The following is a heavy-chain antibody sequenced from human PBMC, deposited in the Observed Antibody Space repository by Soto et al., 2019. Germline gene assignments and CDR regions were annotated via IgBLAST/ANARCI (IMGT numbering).Heavy chain of an antibody. V-gene: IGHV3-23*01. CDR1: GITFSSYA. CDR3: AKDGSGSYQPSFFDY. J-gene: IGHJ4*02. CDR2: VSGDTGST. Sequence: EVQLLESGGGLVQPGGSLRLSCAVSGITFSSYAMSWVRQAPGKGLEWVSGVSGDTGSTFYADSVKGRCIVSRDNSKNTLDLNMNSLRADDTAVYYCAKDGSGSYQPSFFDYWGQGTLVTVSS. D-gene: IGHD1-26*01.